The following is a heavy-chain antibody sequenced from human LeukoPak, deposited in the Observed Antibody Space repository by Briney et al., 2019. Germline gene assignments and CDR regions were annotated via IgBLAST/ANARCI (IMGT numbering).Heavy chain of an antibody. J-gene: IGHJ4*02. Sequence: GRSLRLSCASSGFSFSNYTMYWVRQAPGKGLEWVAVISYDGSNKYYADSVKGRFTISRDNSKNTLYLQMNSLRAEDTAVYYCARESSSWYKDYWGQGTLVTVSS. V-gene: IGHV3-30-3*01. CDR2: ISYDGSNK. CDR1: GFSFSNYT. D-gene: IGHD6-13*01. CDR3: ARESSSWYKDY.